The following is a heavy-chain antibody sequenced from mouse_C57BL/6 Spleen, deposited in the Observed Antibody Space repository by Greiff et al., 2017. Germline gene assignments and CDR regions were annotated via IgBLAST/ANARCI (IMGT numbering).Heavy chain of an antibody. D-gene: IGHD1-1*01. CDR1: GYAFSSSW. CDR3: ARGGSSRYYAMDY. Sequence: VQLQQSGPELVKPGASVKISCKASGYAFSSSWMNWVKQRPGKGLEWIGRIYPGDGDTNYNGKFKGKATLTADKSSSTAYVQLSSLTSEDSAVYFCARGGSSRYYAMDYWGQGTSVTVSS. CDR2: IYPGDGDT. J-gene: IGHJ4*01. V-gene: IGHV1-82*01.